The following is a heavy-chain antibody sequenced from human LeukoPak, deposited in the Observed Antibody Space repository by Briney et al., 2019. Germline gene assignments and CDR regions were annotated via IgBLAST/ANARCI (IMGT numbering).Heavy chain of an antibody. D-gene: IGHD1-26*01. CDR3: TRDSGTYSWFDP. Sequence: GGSLKLSCAASGFTFSGSAIHWVRQSSGKGLEWVGQIDKKDKGYATATAYAASVKGRFTISRDDSINTAYLQMKSLKTEDTALYYCTRDSGTYSWFDPWGQGTLVTVSS. CDR2: IDKKDKGYATAT. V-gene: IGHV3-73*01. J-gene: IGHJ5*02. CDR1: GFTFSGSA.